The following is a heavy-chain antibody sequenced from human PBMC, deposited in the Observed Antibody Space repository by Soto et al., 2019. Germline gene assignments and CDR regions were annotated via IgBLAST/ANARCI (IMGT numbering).Heavy chain of an antibody. CDR3: ARHNRYSSTWFEGWFDP. CDR1: GYSFTKYW. J-gene: IGHJ5*02. D-gene: IGHD6-13*01. CDR2: IHPGDSDT. V-gene: IGHV5-51*01. Sequence: PGESLKISCKGSGYSFTKYWIGWVRQMPGRGLEWMGIIHPGDSDTRYSPFFQGQVTISADKSISTAYLQWSSLKASDTAMYYCARHNRYSSTWFEGWFDPWGQGTLVTVSS.